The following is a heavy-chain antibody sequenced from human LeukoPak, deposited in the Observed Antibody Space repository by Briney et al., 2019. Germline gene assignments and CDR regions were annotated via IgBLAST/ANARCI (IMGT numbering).Heavy chain of an antibody. CDR2: INPNNGGT. D-gene: IGHD3-22*01. V-gene: IGHV1-2*02. CDR3: AGVGDNSGYPGDY. Sequence: ASVKVSCKASGYTFTDYFLHWVRQAPGQGLEWMGWINPNNGGTNYAQKFQGRVTMTRDTSISTAYMELTTLRSDDTAIYYCAGVGDNSGYPGDYWGQGTLVTVSS. CDR1: GYTFTDYF. J-gene: IGHJ4*02.